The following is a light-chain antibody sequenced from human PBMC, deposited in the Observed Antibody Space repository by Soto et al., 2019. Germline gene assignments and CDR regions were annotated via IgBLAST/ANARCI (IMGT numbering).Light chain of an antibody. CDR3: QQYDNWPQT. CDR1: QSVSSN. Sequence: EIVMTQSPATLSVSPGERATLSCRASQSVSSNLAWYQQKPGQAPRLLMYGASTRATGIPARLSGTGSGTDFTLTVSSLQSEDFAVYYCQQYDNWPQTFGQGTKVDIK. CDR2: GAS. V-gene: IGKV3-15*01. J-gene: IGKJ1*01.